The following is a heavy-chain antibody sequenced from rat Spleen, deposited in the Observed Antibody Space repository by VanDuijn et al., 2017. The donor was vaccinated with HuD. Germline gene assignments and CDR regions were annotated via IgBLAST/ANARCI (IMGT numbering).Heavy chain of an antibody. J-gene: IGHJ2*01. CDR1: GFTFSDFP. D-gene: IGHD1-9*01. Sequence: EVQLVESGGGLVQPGRSMRLSCAASGFTFSDFPMAWVRQAPTKGLEWVATITSGGNNIYYRDSVKGRFTGSRDNAKSILYLQMDSLRSEDTATYYCVRHGYTRYYFDYWGQGVMVTVSS. CDR2: ITSGGNNI. CDR3: VRHGYTRYYFDY. V-gene: IGHV5-25*01.